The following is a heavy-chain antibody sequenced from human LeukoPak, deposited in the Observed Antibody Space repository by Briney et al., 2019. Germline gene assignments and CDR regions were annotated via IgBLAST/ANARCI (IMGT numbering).Heavy chain of an antibody. CDR3: ARVPLRGSWYLTY. V-gene: IGHV3-21*01. J-gene: IGHJ4*02. CDR1: GFTFSSYN. D-gene: IGHD6-13*01. Sequence: GESLKISCAASGFTFSSYNMNWVRQAPGKGLEWVSSISSSSSYIYYADSVKGRFTISRDNAKNSLYLQMNSLRAEDTAVYYCARVPLRGSWYLTYWGQGTLVTVSS. CDR2: ISSSSSYI.